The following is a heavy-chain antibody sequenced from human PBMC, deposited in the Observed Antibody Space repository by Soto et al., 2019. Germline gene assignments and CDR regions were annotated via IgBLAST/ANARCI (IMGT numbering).Heavy chain of an antibody. Sequence: PSETLSLTCAVYGGSFSGYYWSWIRQPPGKGLEWIGEINHSGSTNYNPSLKSRVTISVDTSKNQFSLKLSSVTAADTAVYYCARDDSGYVRYWGQGTLVTVSS. V-gene: IGHV4-34*01. CDR3: ARDDSGYVRY. D-gene: IGHD5-12*01. J-gene: IGHJ4*02. CDR2: INHSGST. CDR1: GGSFSGYY.